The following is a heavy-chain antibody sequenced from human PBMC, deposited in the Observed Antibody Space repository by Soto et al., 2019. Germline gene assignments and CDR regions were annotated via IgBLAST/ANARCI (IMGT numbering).Heavy chain of an antibody. J-gene: IGHJ4*02. CDR2: IISGSSYI. CDR3: ARGVLPPSATRY. D-gene: IGHD2-15*01. V-gene: IGHV3-21*01. Sequence: ALRLSCAASGFTVSSYTMNWVRHAPGKGLEWVSSIISGSSYIYYADSMKGRFTIARDNAKNSLYLQMNSLRAEDTAVYYCARGVLPPSATRYSGPAPLLTVSS. CDR1: GFTVSSYT.